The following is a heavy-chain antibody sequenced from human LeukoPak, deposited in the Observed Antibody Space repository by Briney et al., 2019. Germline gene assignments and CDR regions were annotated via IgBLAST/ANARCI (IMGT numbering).Heavy chain of an antibody. V-gene: IGHV3-21*04. Sequence: TGGSLRLSCAASGFFFSSYSMNWVRQAPGKGLEWLSSISSSSSYMYYADLLKGRFTISRDNAKNTLYLQMNSLRAEDTAVYYCAKLLYYYDSSQPYWGQGTLVTVSS. CDR3: AKLLYYYDSSQPY. J-gene: IGHJ4*02. D-gene: IGHD3-22*01. CDR1: GFFFSSYS. CDR2: ISSSSSYM.